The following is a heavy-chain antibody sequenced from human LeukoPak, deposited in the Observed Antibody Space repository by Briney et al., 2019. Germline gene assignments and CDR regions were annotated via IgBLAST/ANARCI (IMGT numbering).Heavy chain of an antibody. V-gene: IGHV4-34*01. Sequence: PSETLSLTCAVYGGSFSGYYWSWIRQSPGKGLEWIGESNYSGTTNYNPSLKSRVTISVDTSKNQLSLKLTSVTAADTAVYFCARGNRYSRNWPFDIWGKGTLVTVSS. D-gene: IGHD6-13*01. CDR3: ARGNRYSRNWPFDI. CDR1: GGSFSGYY. CDR2: SNYSGTT. J-gene: IGHJ4*02.